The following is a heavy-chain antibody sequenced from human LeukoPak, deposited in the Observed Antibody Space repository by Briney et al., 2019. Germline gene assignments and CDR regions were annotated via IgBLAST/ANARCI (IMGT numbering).Heavy chain of an antibody. V-gene: IGHV3-49*04. CDR3: TRGGGNCGGDCPYYFDY. CDR2: IRSKAYGGTT. CDR1: GFTFGDYA. D-gene: IGHD2-21*02. J-gene: IGHJ4*02. Sequence: GGSLRLSCTASGFTFGDYAMSWVRQAPGEGLEWVGFIRSKAYGGTTEYAASVKGRFTISRDDSKSIAYLQMNSLKTEDTAVYYCTRGGGNCGGDCPYYFDYWGQGTLVTVSS.